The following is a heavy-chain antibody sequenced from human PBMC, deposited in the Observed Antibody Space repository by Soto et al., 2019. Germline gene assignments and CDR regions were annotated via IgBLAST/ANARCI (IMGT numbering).Heavy chain of an antibody. D-gene: IGHD3-22*01. CDR3: TRYYYESSGYYVY. V-gene: IGHV3-49*04. CDR2: IRGETNGGTA. J-gene: IGHJ4*02. Sequence: GGSLRLSCTGSGFNFANYALTWVRQAPGKGLEWVGFIRGETNGGTADYAASLKGRITISRDDSKSIAFLEINSLQTEDTAVYYCTRYYYESSGYYVYWGQGTLVTVSS. CDR1: GFNFANYA.